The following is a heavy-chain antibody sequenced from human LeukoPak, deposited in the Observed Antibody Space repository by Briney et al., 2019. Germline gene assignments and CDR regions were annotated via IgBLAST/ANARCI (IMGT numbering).Heavy chain of an antibody. D-gene: IGHD3-10*01. CDR2: IYYTGGS. V-gene: IGHV4-39*01. Sequence: PSETLSLTCTVSGGSISSSNYYWGWIRQPPGKGLEWIGSIYYTGGSYQNPSLKSRVTISVDTSKNQFSLKLSSVTGADTAVCYCARHTEYNWFDSWGQGTLVIVSS. CDR1: GGSISSSNYY. J-gene: IGHJ5*01. CDR3: ARHTEYNWFDS.